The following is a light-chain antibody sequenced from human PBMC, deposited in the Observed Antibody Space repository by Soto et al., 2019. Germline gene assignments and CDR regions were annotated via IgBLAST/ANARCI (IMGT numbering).Light chain of an antibody. V-gene: IGKV1-5*03. J-gene: IGKJ1*01. CDR2: KAS. CDR1: PSISTW. Sequence: DIQMTQSPSTLSASVGARVTITGRASPSISTWLAWYQQRPGKAPKLLIYKASSLESGVPSRFSGSGSGTEFTLTISSLQPDDFATYYCQQYNSYWTFGQGNKVDI. CDR3: QQYNSYWT.